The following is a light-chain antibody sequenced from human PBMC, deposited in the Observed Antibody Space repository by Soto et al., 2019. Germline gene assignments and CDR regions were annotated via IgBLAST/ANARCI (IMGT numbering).Light chain of an antibody. CDR2: GAS. V-gene: IGKV3-20*01. Sequence: IVLTQSPAILALSPGDRATLSCRASQSVSSSYLAWYQHKPGQAPRLLIHGASSRVTGIPDRFSGSGSGTDFTLTITRLEPEDFAVYYCQQYQSLTVGGGAKVDMK. CDR3: QQYQSLT. CDR1: QSVSSSY. J-gene: IGKJ4*01.